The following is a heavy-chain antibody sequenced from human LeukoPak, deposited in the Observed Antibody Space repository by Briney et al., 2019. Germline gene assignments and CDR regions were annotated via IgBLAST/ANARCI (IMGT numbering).Heavy chain of an antibody. V-gene: IGHV4-34*01. CDR3: ARAGSSSWYLYY. CDR2: INHSGST. D-gene: IGHD6-13*01. Sequence: PSETLSLTCAVYGGSFSGYYWSWIRQPPGKGLEWIGEINHSGSTNYNPSLKSRVTISVDTSKYQFSLKLSSVTAADTAVYYCARAGSSSWYLYYWGQGTLVTVSS. CDR1: GGSFSGYY. J-gene: IGHJ4*02.